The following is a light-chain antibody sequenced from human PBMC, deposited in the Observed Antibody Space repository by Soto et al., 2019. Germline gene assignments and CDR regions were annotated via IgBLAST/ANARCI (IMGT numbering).Light chain of an antibody. Sequence: QSALTQPASVSGSPGQSITIACTGTNRDVGSYNLVSWYQQRPGEAPKLIISEVRNRPSGISYRFTGSKSGNTASLTISGLQAEDEADYYCSSHATTSTLVFGGGTKVTVL. CDR3: SSHATTSTLV. J-gene: IGLJ3*02. CDR2: EVR. V-gene: IGLV2-14*01. CDR1: NRDVGSYNL.